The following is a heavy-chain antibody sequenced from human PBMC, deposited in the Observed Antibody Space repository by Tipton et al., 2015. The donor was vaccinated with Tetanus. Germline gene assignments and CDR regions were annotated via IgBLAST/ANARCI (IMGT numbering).Heavy chain of an antibody. D-gene: IGHD3-9*01. CDR3: ARRLPAYYDIFPGQYYYGMDV. CDR1: GGSISSGGYY. Sequence: TLSLTCTVSGGSISSGGYYWSWIRQHPGKGLEWIGYIYYSGSTYYNPSLKSRVTISVDTSKNQFSLKLSSVTAADTAVYYCARRLPAYYDIFPGQYYYGMDVWGQGTTVTVSS. CDR2: IYYSGST. V-gene: IGHV4-31*03. J-gene: IGHJ6*02.